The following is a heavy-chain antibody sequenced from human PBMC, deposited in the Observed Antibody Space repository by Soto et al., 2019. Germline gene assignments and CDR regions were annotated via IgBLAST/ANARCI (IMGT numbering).Heavy chain of an antibody. CDR1: GFTFSNFW. D-gene: IGHD5-12*01. CDR2: ISPDGSTT. V-gene: IGHV3-74*01. CDR3: ADSWLTTSY. J-gene: IGHJ4*02. Sequence: GGSLRLSCAASGFTFSNFWMHWVRQAPGKGLVWVSRISPDGSTTSYADSVKGRSTISRDNAKSTLYLQMNSLRAEDTAVYYCADSWLTTSYWGLGTLVTVSS.